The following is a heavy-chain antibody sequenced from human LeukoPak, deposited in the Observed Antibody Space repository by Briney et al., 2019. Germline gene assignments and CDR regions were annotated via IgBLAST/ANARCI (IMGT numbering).Heavy chain of an antibody. D-gene: IGHD5-18*01. CDR1: GFTFSSYW. CDR2: IKQDGSEK. Sequence: GGSLRLSCAASGFTFSSYWMSWVRQAPGKGLEWVANIKQDGSEKYYMDSVKGRFTLSRDHAKNSLYLQMNSLRAEDTAVYYCARDKGGFSYGYDFWGQGTLVAVSS. CDR3: ARDKGGFSYGYDF. V-gene: IGHV3-7*01. J-gene: IGHJ4*02.